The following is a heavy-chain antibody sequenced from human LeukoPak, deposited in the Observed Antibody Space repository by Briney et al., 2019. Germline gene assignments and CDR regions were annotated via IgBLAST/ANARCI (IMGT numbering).Heavy chain of an antibody. CDR1: GGSINRSSRYY. CDR2: ILYSGST. Sequence: PSETLSLTCTVSGGSINRSSRYYWGWIRQPPGKGLEWIGSILYSGSTYYNPSLKSRVTISVDTSNNQFSLKLTSVTAADTAVYYCARHVPSTIFFNWFDPWGQGTLVTVSS. V-gene: IGHV4-39*01. D-gene: IGHD3-3*01. J-gene: IGHJ5*02. CDR3: ARHVPSTIFFNWFDP.